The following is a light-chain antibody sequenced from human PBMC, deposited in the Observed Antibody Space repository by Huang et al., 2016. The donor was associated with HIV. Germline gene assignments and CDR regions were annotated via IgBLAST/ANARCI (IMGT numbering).Light chain of an antibody. CDR2: GTS. Sequence: EIVLTQSPATLSVSPGERVTLSCRTSQSLTTNLAWYQHKPGQAPRLLGYGTSSRATDVPARFSGSGSGTEFTLTISSLQSEDFAVYSCQHYKTFGRGTKLEIK. V-gene: IGKV3-15*01. J-gene: IGKJ2*01. CDR3: QHYKT. CDR1: QSLTTN.